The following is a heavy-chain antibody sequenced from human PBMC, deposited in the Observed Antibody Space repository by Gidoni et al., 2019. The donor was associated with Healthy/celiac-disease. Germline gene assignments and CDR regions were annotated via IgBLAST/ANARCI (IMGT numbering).Heavy chain of an antibody. J-gene: IGHJ4*02. CDR3: ARGGYSSGWYNPFDY. D-gene: IGHD6-19*01. V-gene: IGHV3-33*01. CDR2: IWDDGSNK. Sequence: QVQLVESGGGVVQPGRSMRLSCAASGFTFRSYGMHCVRQAPGKGLEWVAVIWDDGSNKYYADSVKGRFTISRDNSKNTLYLQMNSLRAEDTAVYYCARGGYSSGWYNPFDYWGQGTLVTVSS. CDR1: GFTFRSYG.